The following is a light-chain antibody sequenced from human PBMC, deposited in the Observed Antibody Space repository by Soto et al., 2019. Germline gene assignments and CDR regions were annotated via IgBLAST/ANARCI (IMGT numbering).Light chain of an antibody. Sequence: QSVLTQPASVSGSPGQSITISCPGTSSDVGGYNYVSWYQQHPGKAPKLMIYEVSNRPSGVSNRFSGSKSGNTASLTISGLQAEDEADYYCSSYTSSSTSVFGTGTKLTVL. CDR2: EVS. J-gene: IGLJ1*01. CDR1: SSDVGGYNY. V-gene: IGLV2-14*01. CDR3: SSYTSSSTSV.